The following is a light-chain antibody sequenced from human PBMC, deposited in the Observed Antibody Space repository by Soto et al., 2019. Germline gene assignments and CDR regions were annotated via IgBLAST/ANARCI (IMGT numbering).Light chain of an antibody. CDR3: VQLTHYPWT. Sequence: DVVMIQTPLSSPVTLGQPASFSCRSSESLVHSDGRTYLSWLQQRPGQPPRLLLYLISNRFSGVPDRFSGSGAGTDVTLKISRVEAEDVGFYYCVQLTHYPWTFGQGTKVEIK. CDR2: LIS. CDR1: ESLVHSDGRTY. V-gene: IGKV2-24*01. J-gene: IGKJ1*01.